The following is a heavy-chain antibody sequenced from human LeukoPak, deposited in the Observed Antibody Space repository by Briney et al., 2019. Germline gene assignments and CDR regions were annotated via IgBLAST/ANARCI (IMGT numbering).Heavy chain of an antibody. J-gene: IGHJ4*02. D-gene: IGHD6-19*01. CDR3: ARESFKALAGYLDS. Sequence: GGSLRLSCAASGFMFSNYAMSWVRQAPGKGLEWVSGISVSGETTYYSDSEKGRFTISRDNSRNTLYLHMNSLRAEDTAVYFCARESFKALAGYLDSWGQGSLVTVSS. CDR2: ISVSGETT. V-gene: IGHV3-23*01. CDR1: GFMFSNYA.